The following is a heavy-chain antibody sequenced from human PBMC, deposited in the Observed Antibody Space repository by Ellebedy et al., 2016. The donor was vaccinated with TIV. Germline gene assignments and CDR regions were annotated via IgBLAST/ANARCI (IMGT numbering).Heavy chain of an antibody. Sequence: GGSLRLSCAASGFTFSDYYMSWIRQAPGKGLEWVSYISSSSSTIYYADSVKGRFTISRDNAKNSLYLQMNSLRDEDTAVYYCARVDRWTVVVTAMDYWGQGTLVTVSS. CDR2: ISSSSSTI. CDR3: ARVDRWTVVVTAMDY. J-gene: IGHJ4*02. CDR1: GFTFSDYY. V-gene: IGHV3-11*04. D-gene: IGHD2-21*02.